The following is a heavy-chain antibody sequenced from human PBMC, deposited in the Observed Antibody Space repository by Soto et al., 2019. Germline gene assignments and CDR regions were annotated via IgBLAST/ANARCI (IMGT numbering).Heavy chain of an antibody. CDR1: GYTFSGSA. CDR3: TSRYCSSASCHT. D-gene: IGHD2-2*01. V-gene: IGHV3-73*01. CDR2: IRGKANSYET. J-gene: IGHJ5*02. Sequence: CVASGYTFSGSALHWVRQASGKGLEWVGRIRGKANSYETAYAESVKGRFTISRDDSKNTAFLQMNSLKTEDTAVYYCTSRYCSSASCHTWGQGTRVTVSS.